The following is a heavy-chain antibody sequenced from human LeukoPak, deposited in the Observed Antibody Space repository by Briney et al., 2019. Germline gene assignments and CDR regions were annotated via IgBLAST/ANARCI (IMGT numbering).Heavy chain of an antibody. V-gene: IGHV4-4*07. J-gene: IGHJ5*02. D-gene: IGHD2-15*01. CDR2: IYTSGST. Sequence: SETLSLTCTVSGGSISSYYWSWIRQPAGKGLEWVGRIYTSGSTNYNPSLKSRVTISVDTSKNQFSLKLSSVIAADTAVYYCARGNREYCSGGSCYRSWWFDPRGQGTLVTVSS. CDR3: ARGNREYCSGGSCYRSWWFDP. CDR1: GGSISSYY.